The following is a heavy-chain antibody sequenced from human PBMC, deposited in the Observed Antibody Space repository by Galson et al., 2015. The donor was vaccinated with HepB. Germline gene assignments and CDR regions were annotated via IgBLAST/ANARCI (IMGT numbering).Heavy chain of an antibody. V-gene: IGHV3-30*02. Sequence: SLRLSCAASGFTFSSYGMHWVRQAPGKGLEWVAFIRFDGSNKYYADSVKGRFTISRDNSKNTLYLQMNSLRAEDTAVYYCAKSLRGYYYGMDVWGQGTTVTVSS. CDR2: IRFDGSNK. CDR1: GFTFSSYG. CDR3: AKSLRGYYYGMDV. D-gene: IGHD3-16*01. J-gene: IGHJ6*02.